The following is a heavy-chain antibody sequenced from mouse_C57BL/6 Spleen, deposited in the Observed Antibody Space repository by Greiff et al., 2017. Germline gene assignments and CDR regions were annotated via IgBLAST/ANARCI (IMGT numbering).Heavy chain of an antibody. CDR1: GFTFTDYY. CDR2: IRNKANGYTT. Sequence: DVQLVESGGGLVQPGGSLSLSCAASGFTFTDYYMSWVRQTPGKALEWLGFIRNKANGYTTEYSASVKGRFTISRDNSKTVLYLHMNALRAEDSATYYCARYKRRYCNYAWYFYGWGTATTVTVAA. CDR3: ARYKRRYCNYAWYFYG. J-gene: IGHJ1*03. D-gene: IGHD2-1*01. V-gene: IGHV7-3*01.